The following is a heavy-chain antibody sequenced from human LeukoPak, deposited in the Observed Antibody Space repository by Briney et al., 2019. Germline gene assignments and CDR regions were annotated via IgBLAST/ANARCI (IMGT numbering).Heavy chain of an antibody. V-gene: IGHV1-69*04. D-gene: IGHD3-22*01. CDR1: GGTFSSYA. Sequence: SVKVSCKASGGTFSSYAISWVRQAPGQGLEWMGRIIPIFGIANYAQKFQGRVTITADKSTSTAYMELSSLRSEDTAVYYCAREPEGSGYIPFGYWGQGTLVTVSS. CDR3: AREPEGSGYIPFGY. J-gene: IGHJ4*02. CDR2: IIPIFGIA.